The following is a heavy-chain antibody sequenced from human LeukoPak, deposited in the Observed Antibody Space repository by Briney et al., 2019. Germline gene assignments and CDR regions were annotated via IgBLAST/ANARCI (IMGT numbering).Heavy chain of an antibody. J-gene: IGHJ4*02. D-gene: IGHD4-23*01. Sequence: SQTLSLTCTVSGGSISSGDYYWSWIRQPPGKGLEWIGYIYYSGSTYYNPSLKSRVTISVDTSKNQFSLKLSSVTAAGTAVYYCARDLLNEGNHLDYWGQGTLVTVSS. CDR1: GGSISSGDYY. V-gene: IGHV4-30-4*01. CDR3: ARDLLNEGNHLDY. CDR2: IYYSGST.